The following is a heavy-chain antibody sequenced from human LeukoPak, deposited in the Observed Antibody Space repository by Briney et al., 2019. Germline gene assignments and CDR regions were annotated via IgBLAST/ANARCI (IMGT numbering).Heavy chain of an antibody. V-gene: IGHV3-49*04. Sequence: GGSLRPSCKASGLPLGIYVLSWVGQAPGKGLGWVGSIRSKAYGGTTEYAASVKGRFTISRDDSKSIAYLQMNSLKTEDTAVYYCTHCSSTSCYLFDYWGQGTLVTVSS. D-gene: IGHD2-2*01. J-gene: IGHJ4*02. CDR1: GLPLGIYV. CDR2: IRSKAYGGTT. CDR3: THCSSTSCYLFDY.